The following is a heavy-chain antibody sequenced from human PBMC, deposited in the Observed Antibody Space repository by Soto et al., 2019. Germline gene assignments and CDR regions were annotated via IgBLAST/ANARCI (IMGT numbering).Heavy chain of an antibody. CDR2: LSSSSSTI. Sequence: EVQLVESGGGLVQPGRSLRLSCAASGFTFSSYSMNWVRQAPGKGLEWVSYLSSSSSTIYYADSVKGRFTISRDNAKNSLYLQMNSLRDDDTAVYFCARGPRTYSSSWYPDYWGQGTLVTVSS. V-gene: IGHV3-48*02. J-gene: IGHJ4*02. D-gene: IGHD6-13*01. CDR1: GFTFSSYS. CDR3: ARGPRTYSSSWYPDY.